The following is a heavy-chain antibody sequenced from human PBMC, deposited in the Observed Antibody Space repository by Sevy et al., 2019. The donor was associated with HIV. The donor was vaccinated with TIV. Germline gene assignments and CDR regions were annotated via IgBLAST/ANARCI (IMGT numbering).Heavy chain of an antibody. CDR1: GGTFSSYA. J-gene: IGHJ4*02. V-gene: IGHV1-69*13. D-gene: IGHD2-2*02. CDR2: IIPIFGTA. Sequence: SVKVSCKASGGTFSSYAISWVRQAPGQGLEWMGGIIPIFGTANYAQKFQGRVTITADESTSTAYMELSSLRSEDTAVYYCARDREGYCSSTSCYTLDYWGQGTLVTVSS. CDR3: ARDREGYCSSTSCYTLDY.